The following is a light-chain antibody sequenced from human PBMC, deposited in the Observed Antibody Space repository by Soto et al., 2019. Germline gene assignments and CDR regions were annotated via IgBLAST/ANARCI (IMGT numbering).Light chain of an antibody. Sequence: QSVLTQPPSASGTPGQRVTISCSGSSSDIGRNTVDWYQQLPGTAPKVLIYSNNQRPSGVPDRFSGSKSGTSASLGISGLQSEDEADYYCAAWDDSLNGWVFGGGTKLTVL. V-gene: IGLV1-44*01. J-gene: IGLJ3*02. CDR3: AAWDDSLNGWV. CDR1: SSDIGRNT. CDR2: SNN.